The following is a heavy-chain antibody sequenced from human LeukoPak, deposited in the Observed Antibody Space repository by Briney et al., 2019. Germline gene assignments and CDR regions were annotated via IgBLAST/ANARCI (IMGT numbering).Heavy chain of an antibody. Sequence: GGSLRLSCVTYGLAFDTFWMHWVRQAPGKGLMWVARININGTFSTYADSVQGRFTVFRDNAKNTLYLQMDSLRAEDTAVYYCATVQREYYYDSSGIMGNWGQGTLVTVSS. CDR2: ININGTFS. CDR3: ATVQREYYYDSSGIMGN. D-gene: IGHD3-22*01. V-gene: IGHV3-74*03. CDR1: GLAFDTFW. J-gene: IGHJ4*02.